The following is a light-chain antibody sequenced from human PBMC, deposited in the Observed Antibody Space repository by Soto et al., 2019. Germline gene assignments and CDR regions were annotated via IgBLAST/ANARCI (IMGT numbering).Light chain of an antibody. Sequence: QSVLTQPRSVSGSPGQSVAISCTGTSSDVGGHNSVSWYQQHPGKAPKLMIYDVTKRPSGVPDRFSGSKSGNTASLTISGLRPEDETDYYCCSYAGTYIYVFGTGTKVTVL. V-gene: IGLV2-11*01. CDR2: DVT. J-gene: IGLJ1*01. CDR1: SSDVGGHNS. CDR3: CSYAGTYIYV.